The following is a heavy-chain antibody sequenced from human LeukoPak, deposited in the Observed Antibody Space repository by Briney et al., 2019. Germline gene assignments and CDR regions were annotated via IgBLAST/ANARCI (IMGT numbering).Heavy chain of an antibody. CDR1: GYTFTSYG. Sequence: ASVKVSCKASGYTFTSYGVTWVRQAPGQGLEWMGWISAYNGNTNYAQKLQGRVTMTTDTSTSTAYMELRSLRSDDTAVYYCARRTNGDYYDYWGQGTLVTVSS. CDR3: ARRTNGDYYDY. CDR2: ISAYNGNT. D-gene: IGHD2-8*01. V-gene: IGHV1-18*01. J-gene: IGHJ4*02.